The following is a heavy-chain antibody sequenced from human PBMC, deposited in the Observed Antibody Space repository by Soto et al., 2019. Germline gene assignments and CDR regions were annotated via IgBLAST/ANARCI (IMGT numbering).Heavy chain of an antibody. J-gene: IGHJ4*02. CDR3: ARGGVSTSTFDY. Sequence: PGESLKISCNGSGYNFAGYWIAWVRQMPGKGLELMGISYPSDSDTRYRPSFQGQVTISADKSISSAYLQWSSLRASDTAMYYCARGGVSTSTFDYWGKGTPVTVYS. CDR2: SYPSDSDT. D-gene: IGHD3-3*01. V-gene: IGHV5-51*01. CDR1: GYNFAGYW.